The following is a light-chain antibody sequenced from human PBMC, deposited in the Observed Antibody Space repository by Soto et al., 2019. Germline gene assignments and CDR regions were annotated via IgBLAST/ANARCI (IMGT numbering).Light chain of an antibody. CDR2: EVT. V-gene: IGLV2-23*02. Sequence: QSALTQPASVAGSPGQSITISCTGASSDVGSYNLVSWYQHHPGKAPKLMIYEVTQRPSGVSNRFSGSKSGNTASLTISGLQAEDEADYYCCSYAGSGLGVFGGGTKRPS. CDR3: CSYAGSGLGV. J-gene: IGLJ2*01. CDR1: SSDVGSYNL.